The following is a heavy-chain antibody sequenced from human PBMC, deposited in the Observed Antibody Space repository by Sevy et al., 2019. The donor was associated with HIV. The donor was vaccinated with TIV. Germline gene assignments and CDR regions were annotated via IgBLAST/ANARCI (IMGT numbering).Heavy chain of an antibody. CDR1: GGSISSGSYY. CDR3: ARALIRDSSGYLYYFDY. J-gene: IGHJ4*02. CDR2: IYTSGST. V-gene: IGHV4-61*02. Sequence: SETLSLTCTVSGGSISSGSYYWSWIRQPAGKGLEWIGRIYTSGSTNYNPSLKSRVTISVDTSKNQFSLKLSYVTAADTAVYYCARALIRDSSGYLYYFDYWGQGTLVTVSS. D-gene: IGHD3-22*01.